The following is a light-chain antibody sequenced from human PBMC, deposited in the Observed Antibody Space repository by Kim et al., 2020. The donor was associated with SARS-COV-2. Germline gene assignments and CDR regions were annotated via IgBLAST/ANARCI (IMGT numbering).Light chain of an antibody. Sequence: QSALTKPASVSGSPGQSITMSCTGTSSDVGGYNYVSWYQQHPGKAPKLMIYDVSNRPSGVSNRFSGSKSGNTASLTISGLQAEDEADYYCSSYTNSRTIDVVFGGGTQLTVL. CDR3: SSYTNSRTIDVV. CDR2: DVS. V-gene: IGLV2-14*03. J-gene: IGLJ2*01. CDR1: SSDVGGYNY.